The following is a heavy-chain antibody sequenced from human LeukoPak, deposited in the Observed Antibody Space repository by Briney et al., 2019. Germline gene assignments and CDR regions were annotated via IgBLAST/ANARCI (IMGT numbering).Heavy chain of an antibody. J-gene: IGHJ2*01. D-gene: IGHD6-19*01. Sequence: QASETLSLTCTVSGGSISSGDYYWSWIRQPPGKGLEWIGYIYYSGSTYYNPSLKSRVTISVDRSKNQFSLKLSSVTAADTAVCYCARPYSSGYHWYFDLWGRGTLVTVSS. CDR1: GGSISSGDYY. V-gene: IGHV4-30-4*01. CDR3: ARPYSSGYHWYFDL. CDR2: IYYSGST.